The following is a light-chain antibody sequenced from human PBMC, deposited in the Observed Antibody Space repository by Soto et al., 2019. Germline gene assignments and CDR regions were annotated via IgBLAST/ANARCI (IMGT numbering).Light chain of an antibody. V-gene: IGKV4-1*01. CDR2: WAS. Sequence: DIVMTQSPDSLAVSRGARATINCKSSQSVLYSSNNKNYLAWYQQKPGQPPKLLIYWASTRESGVPDRFSGSGSGTDFTLTISSLQAEDEAVYYCQQYYSTPYTFGQGTKLEIK. CDR3: QQYYSTPYT. CDR1: QSVLYSSNNKNY. J-gene: IGKJ2*01.